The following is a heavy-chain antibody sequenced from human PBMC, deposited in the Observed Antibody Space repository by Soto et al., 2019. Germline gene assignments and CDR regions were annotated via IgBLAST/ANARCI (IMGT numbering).Heavy chain of an antibody. J-gene: IGHJ4*02. CDR1: GFTSSSYA. CDR2: ISYDGFNK. D-gene: IGHD5-18*01. V-gene: IGHV3-30*18. CDR3: AKEGDTSMAYYFDY. Sequence: PGGSLRLSCVASGFTSSSYAMHWVRQAPGKGLEWMAVISYDGFNKKYADSVKGRFTISRDNSRNTLYLQMDSLRPEDTAVYHCAKEGDTSMAYYFDYWGQGTPVTVSS.